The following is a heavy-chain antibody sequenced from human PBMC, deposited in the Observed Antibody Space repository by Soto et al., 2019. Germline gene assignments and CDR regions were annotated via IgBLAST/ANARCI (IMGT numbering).Heavy chain of an antibody. CDR3: AKVSEVARQELDY. D-gene: IGHD2-15*01. CDR1: GITFRNFG. CDR2: ISSDGSDK. J-gene: IGHJ4*02. V-gene: IGHV3-30*18. Sequence: QVQLVESGGGVVQPGRSPRLYCAASGITFRNFGMHWVRQAPGKGLEWVAAISSDGSDKYYSDSVKGRFTISRDNSKNTLFLQMNSLRVEDTAVYYCAKVSEVARQELDYWGQGTLVTVSS.